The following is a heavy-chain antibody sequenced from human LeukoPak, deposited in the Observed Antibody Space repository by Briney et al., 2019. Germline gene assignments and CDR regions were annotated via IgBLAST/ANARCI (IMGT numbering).Heavy chain of an antibody. J-gene: IGHJ4*02. CDR2: ISGSGGST. CDR3: AKDPRGVTIFGVVNHDY. Sequence: GGSLRLSCAASGFTFSSYAMSWVRQAPGKGLEWVSAISGSGGSTYYADSVKGRFTISRDNSKNTLYLQMNSLRAEDTAVYYCAKDPRGVTIFGVVNHDYWGQGTLVTVSS. V-gene: IGHV3-23*01. D-gene: IGHD3-3*01. CDR1: GFTFSSYA.